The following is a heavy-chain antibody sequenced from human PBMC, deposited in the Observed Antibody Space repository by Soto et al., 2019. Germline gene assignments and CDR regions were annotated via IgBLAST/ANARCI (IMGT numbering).Heavy chain of an antibody. CDR2: IYHSGSP. J-gene: IGHJ4*02. Sequence: SETLSLTCAVSGYSISSGYFWGWIRQPPGKGLEWIGSIYHSGSPYYNPSLQGRLTISVDTSKNQFLLKLSSATAADTAIYYCARDGCSSSSCYHYFDYWGQGTLVTVSS. CDR1: GYSISSGYF. V-gene: IGHV4-38-2*02. D-gene: IGHD2-2*01. CDR3: ARDGCSSSSCYHYFDY.